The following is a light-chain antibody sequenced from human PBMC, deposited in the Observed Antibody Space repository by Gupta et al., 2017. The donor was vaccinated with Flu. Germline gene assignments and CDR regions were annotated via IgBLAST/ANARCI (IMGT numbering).Light chain of an antibody. J-gene: IGKJ3*01. Sequence: DIQLTQSPPSLSASVGDRVSITCRASQGVGNYLAWYQQKPGKLPNLLIYAASTLHSGVPSRFSGSGSGTDFTLTISSLQPEDVATYYCQRFDRAPFTFGPGTKVDVK. CDR2: AAS. V-gene: IGKV1-27*01. CDR3: QRFDRAPFT. CDR1: QGVGNY.